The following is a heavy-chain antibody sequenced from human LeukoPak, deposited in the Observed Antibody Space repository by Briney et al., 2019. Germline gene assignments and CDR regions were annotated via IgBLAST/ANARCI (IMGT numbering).Heavy chain of an antibody. V-gene: IGHV1-2*02. CDR1: GYTFTGYY. J-gene: IGHJ6*03. Sequence: ASVKVSCKASGYTFTGYYMHWVRQAPGQGLEWMGWINPNSGGTNYAQKFQGRVTMTRDTSISTAYMELSRLRSDDTAVYYCARDISSPVIYYYMDVWGKGTTVTVSS. D-gene: IGHD2-2*01. CDR3: ARDISSPVIYYYMDV. CDR2: INPNSGGT.